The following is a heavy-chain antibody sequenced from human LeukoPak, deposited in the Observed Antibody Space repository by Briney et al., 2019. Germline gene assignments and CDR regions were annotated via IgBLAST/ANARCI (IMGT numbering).Heavy chain of an antibody. CDR3: ARTSSGYTDYYYYMDV. J-gene: IGHJ6*03. CDR1: GYTFTSYG. V-gene: IGHV1-18*01. D-gene: IGHD3-22*01. CDR2: ISAYNGNT. Sequence: ASVKVSCKASGYTFTSYGISWVRQAPGQGLEWMGWISAYNGNTNYAQKLQGRVTMTTDTSTSTAYMELRSLRSDDTAVYYCARTSSGYTDYYYYMDVWGKETTVTVSS.